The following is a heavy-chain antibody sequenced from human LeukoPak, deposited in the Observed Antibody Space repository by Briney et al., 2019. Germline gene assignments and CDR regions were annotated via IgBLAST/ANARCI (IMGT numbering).Heavy chain of an antibody. CDR2: ISGSGGST. CDR1: GFTFSSYA. CDR3: AKDRTSAGSYYAADY. D-gene: IGHD3-10*01. V-gene: IGHV3-23*01. J-gene: IGHJ4*02. Sequence: PGGSLRLSCAASGFTFSSYAMSWVRQAPGKGLEWVSSISGSGGSTFYADSVKGRFTMSRDHSPSTVYLQMNSLRAEDTAVYYCAKDRTSAGSYYAADYWGQGNLVSVSS.